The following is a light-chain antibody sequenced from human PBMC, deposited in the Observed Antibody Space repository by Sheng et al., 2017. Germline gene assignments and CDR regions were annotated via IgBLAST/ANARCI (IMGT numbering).Light chain of an antibody. CDR1: QTIDTS. J-gene: IGKJ3*01. V-gene: IGKV1-39*01. Sequence: IQMTQSPSSLSASVGDRVTITCRASQTIDTSLSWYQQKPGSAPKLLIYAATSLPSGVPSRFSGTGFGTDFTLTITSLQPEDFSTYYCQQSYTFPRTFGPGPKWKSN. CDR2: AAT. CDR3: QQSYTFPRT.